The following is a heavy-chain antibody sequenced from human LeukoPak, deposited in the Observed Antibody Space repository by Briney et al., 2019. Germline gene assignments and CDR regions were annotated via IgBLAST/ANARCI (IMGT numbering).Heavy chain of an antibody. Sequence: PGGSLRLSCAASGFTVSSNYMSWVRQAPGKGLEWVSVIYSGGSTYYADSVKGRFTISRDNSKNTLYLQMNSLRAEDTAVYYCARESLNYDFWSGYYSADAFDIWGQGTMVTVSS. D-gene: IGHD3-3*01. CDR2: IYSGGST. V-gene: IGHV3-53*01. J-gene: IGHJ3*02. CDR3: ARESLNYDFWSGYYSADAFDI. CDR1: GFTVSSNY.